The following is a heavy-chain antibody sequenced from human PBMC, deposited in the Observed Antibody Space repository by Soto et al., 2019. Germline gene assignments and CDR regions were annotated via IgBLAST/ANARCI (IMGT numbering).Heavy chain of an antibody. CDR1: GFTLSTYH. V-gene: IGHV3-7*01. CDR3: EKWRRQHSEVDC. CDR2: KKVDGSER. D-gene: IGHD2-8*01. J-gene: IGHJ4*02. Sequence: EVQLVESGGDLVQPGGSLRLSCVASGFTLSTYHMSWVRQAPGKGLEWVASKKVDGSERDYVDSVKGRLTISRDNAKNSIYLQRHSLRVEGTAVYYCEKWRRQHSEVDCWGRGTSVIVSS.